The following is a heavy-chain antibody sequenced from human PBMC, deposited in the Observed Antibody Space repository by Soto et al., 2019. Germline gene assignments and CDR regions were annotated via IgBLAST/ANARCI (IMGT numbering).Heavy chain of an antibody. CDR2: ISGSGGNT. V-gene: IGHV3-23*01. CDR1: GFTFSSYA. J-gene: IGHJ4*02. D-gene: IGHD3-22*01. Sequence: EVQLLESGGGLVQPGGSLRLSCAASGFTFSSYAMSWVRQAPGKGLEWVSAISGSGGNTYYADSEKGRFTISRDNSKNTLYLQMNSLRAEDTSVYYCAKADYHDSSGYADYWGQGTLVTVSS. CDR3: AKADYHDSSGYADY.